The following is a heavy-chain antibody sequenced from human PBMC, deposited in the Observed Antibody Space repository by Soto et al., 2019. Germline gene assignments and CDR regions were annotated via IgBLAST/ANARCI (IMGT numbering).Heavy chain of an antibody. CDR1: GYTFTGSF. D-gene: IGHD3-3*01. Sequence: QVQLVQSGAEVKKPGASVKVSCRASGYTFTGSFMHWVRQAPGQGLEWMGWINPNSGATKNAQKFQGRVTLSRDTSIRTAYMELSGLRSDDTAVYYCARGGGTILAPLPWGQGTLVTVSS. CDR2: INPNSGAT. CDR3: ARGGGTILAPLP. V-gene: IGHV1-2*02. J-gene: IGHJ5*02.